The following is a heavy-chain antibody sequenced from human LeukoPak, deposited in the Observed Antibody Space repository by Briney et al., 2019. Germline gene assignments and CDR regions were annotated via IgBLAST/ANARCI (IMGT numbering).Heavy chain of an antibody. CDR3: ARSSPDYYGSGGYLPDV. CDR1: GGSISSYY. CDR2: IYYSGST. D-gene: IGHD3-10*01. V-gene: IGHV4-59*01. J-gene: IGHJ6*02. Sequence: SETLSLTCTVSGGSISSYYWSWIRQPPGKGLEWIGYIYYSGSTNYNPSLKSRVTISVDTSKNQFSLKLSSVTAADTAVHYCARSSPDYYGSGGYLPDVWGQGTTVTVSS.